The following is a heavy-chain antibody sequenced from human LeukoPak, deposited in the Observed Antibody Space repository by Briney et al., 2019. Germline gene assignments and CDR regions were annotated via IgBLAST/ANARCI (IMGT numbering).Heavy chain of an antibody. Sequence: ASVKVSCKASGYTFTSYYMHWVRQAPGQGLEWMGIINPSGGSTSYAQKFQGRVTMTRDTSTSTVYMELSSLRSEDTAAYYCAREYTNEAPFRYCSGGSCYSKGAFDIWGQGTMVTVSS. CDR1: GYTFTSYY. V-gene: IGHV1-46*01. D-gene: IGHD2-15*01. CDR2: INPSGGST. J-gene: IGHJ3*02. CDR3: AREYTNEAPFRYCSGGSCYSKGAFDI.